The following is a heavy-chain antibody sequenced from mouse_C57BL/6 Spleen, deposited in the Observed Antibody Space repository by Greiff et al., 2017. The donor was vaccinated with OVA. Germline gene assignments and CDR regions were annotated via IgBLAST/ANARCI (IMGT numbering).Heavy chain of an antibody. CDR3: ARSSHYAMDY. Sequence: VQLQQPGAELVKPGASVKLSCKASGYTFTSYWMQWVKQRPGQGLEWIGEIDPSDSYTNYNQKFKGKATLTVDTSSSTAYMQLSSLTSEDSAVYYCARSSHYAMDYWGQGTSVTVSS. V-gene: IGHV1-50*01. CDR1: GYTFTSYW. J-gene: IGHJ4*01. D-gene: IGHD1-1*01. CDR2: IDPSDSYT.